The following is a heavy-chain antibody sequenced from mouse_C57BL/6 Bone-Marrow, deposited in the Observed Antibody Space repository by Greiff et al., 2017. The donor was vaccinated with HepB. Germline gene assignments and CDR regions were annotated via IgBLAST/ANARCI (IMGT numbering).Heavy chain of an antibody. CDR2: ISDGGSYT. CDR3: AREGYDYDWFAY. D-gene: IGHD2-4*01. CDR1: GFTFSSYA. V-gene: IGHV5-4*01. J-gene: IGHJ3*01. Sequence: EVQRVESGGGLVKPGGSLKLSCAASGFTFSSYAMSWVRQTPEKRLEWVATISDGGSYTYYPDNVKGRFTISRDNAKNNLYLQMSHLKSEDTAMYYCAREGYDYDWFAYWGQGTLVTVSA.